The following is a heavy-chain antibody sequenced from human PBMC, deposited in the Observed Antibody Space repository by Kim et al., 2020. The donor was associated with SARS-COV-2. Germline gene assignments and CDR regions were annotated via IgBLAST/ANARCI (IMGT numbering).Heavy chain of an antibody. D-gene: IGHD3-3*01. J-gene: IGHJ6*02. Sequence: SRVTISVDTSKNQFSLKLSSVTAADTAVYYCARGIGDYDFWSGPYYGMDVWGQGTTVTVSS. V-gene: IGHV4-59*09. CDR3: ARGIGDYDFWSGPYYGMDV.